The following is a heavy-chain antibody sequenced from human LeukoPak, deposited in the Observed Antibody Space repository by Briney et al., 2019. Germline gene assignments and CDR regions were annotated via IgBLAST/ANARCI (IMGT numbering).Heavy chain of an antibody. J-gene: IGHJ4*02. Sequence: SVKVSCKASGGTFSSYAISWVRQAPGQGLEWMGRIIPILGIANYAQKFQGRVTITADKSTSTAYMELSSLRSEDTAVYYCAREGGYSYDDDYWGQGILVTVSS. CDR1: GGTFSSYA. V-gene: IGHV1-69*04. CDR2: IIPILGIA. D-gene: IGHD5-18*01. CDR3: AREGGYSYDDDY.